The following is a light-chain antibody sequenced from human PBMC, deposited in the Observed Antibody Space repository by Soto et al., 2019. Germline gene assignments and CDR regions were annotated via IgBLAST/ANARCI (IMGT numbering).Light chain of an antibody. CDR1: SSDVGGYYY. CDR2: DVS. J-gene: IGLJ7*01. CDR3: SSYTSTNIPI. V-gene: IGLV2-14*03. Sequence: QSALTQPASVSGSPGQSITISCTGTSSDVGGYYYVSWYQHHPGKAPKLMIFDVSHRPSGVSDRFSGSKSGNTASLTISGLQAEDEADYYCSSYTSTNIPIFGGGTQLTVL.